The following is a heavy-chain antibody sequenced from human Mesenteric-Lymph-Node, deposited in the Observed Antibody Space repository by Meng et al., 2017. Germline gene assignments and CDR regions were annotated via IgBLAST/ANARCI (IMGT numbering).Heavy chain of an antibody. V-gene: IGHV3-23*01. CDR2: ISGSGGST. CDR1: GFTFSSYA. J-gene: IGHJ4*02. Sequence: GESLKISCAASGFTFSSYAMSWVRQAPGKGLEWVSAISGSGGSTYYADSVKGRFTISRDNSKNTLYLQMNSLRAEDTAVYYCAREPDRAYCGSDCYSLDHWGQGTLVTVSS. CDR3: AREPDRAYCGSDCYSLDH. D-gene: IGHD2-21*02.